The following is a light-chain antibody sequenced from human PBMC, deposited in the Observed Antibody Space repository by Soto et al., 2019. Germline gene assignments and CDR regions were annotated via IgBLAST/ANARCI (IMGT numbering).Light chain of an antibody. CDR2: GNT. CDR3: QSYDSSLSGSV. CDR1: NSNIGAGYD. V-gene: IGLV1-40*01. J-gene: IGLJ2*01. Sequence: QSVLTQPPSMSGAPGQRVTISCTGSNSNIGAGYDVHWYQQLPGTAPKLLLYGNTNRPSGVPDRFSGSKSGISASLAITGLQADDEADYYCQSYDSSLSGSVFGGGTKLTVL.